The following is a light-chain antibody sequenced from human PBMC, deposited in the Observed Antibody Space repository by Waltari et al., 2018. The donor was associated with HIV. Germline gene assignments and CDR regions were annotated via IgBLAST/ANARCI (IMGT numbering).Light chain of an antibody. CDR2: DVS. J-gene: IGLJ1*01. Sequence: QSALTQPASVSGSPGQSITISCSGTNSDVGGYNYVSWYQHHPGKAPKLIIFDVSHRPSGISNRFSGSKSGNTASLIISGLQAEDEADYYCSSYTRSTTLDAVFGTGTKVSVL. V-gene: IGLV2-14*01. CDR3: SSYTRSTTLDAV. CDR1: NSDVGGYNY.